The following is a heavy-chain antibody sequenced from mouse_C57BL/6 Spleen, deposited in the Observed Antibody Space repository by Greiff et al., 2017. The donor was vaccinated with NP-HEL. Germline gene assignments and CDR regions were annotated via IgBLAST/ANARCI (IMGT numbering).Heavy chain of an antibody. CDR1: GFTFSSYA. CDR2: ISSGGDYI. D-gene: IGHD1-1*01. CDR3: TRDIRYYFDY. V-gene: IGHV5-9-1*02. Sequence: DVMLVESGEGLVKPGGSLKLSCAASGFTFSSYAMSWVRQTPEKRLEWVAYISSGGDYIYYADTVKGRFTISRDNARNTLYLQMSSLKSEDTAMYYCTRDIRYYFDYWGQGTTLTVSS. J-gene: IGHJ2*01.